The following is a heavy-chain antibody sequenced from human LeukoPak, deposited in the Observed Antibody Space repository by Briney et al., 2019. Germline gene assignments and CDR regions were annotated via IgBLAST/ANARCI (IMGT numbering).Heavy chain of an antibody. CDR2: INKDGRST. V-gene: IGHV3-74*03. CDR3: VRDVRGIGQDYYYMDV. Sequence: PGGYLRLSCAASGMIFNNHWMHWIRQAPGKGLVWVARINKDGRSTTYAESVKGRFTISRDNAKNTLSLQMNSLRVEDTALYYCVRDVRGIGQDYYYMDVWGKGTTVTVSS. D-gene: IGHD3-16*01. CDR1: GMIFNNHW. J-gene: IGHJ6*03.